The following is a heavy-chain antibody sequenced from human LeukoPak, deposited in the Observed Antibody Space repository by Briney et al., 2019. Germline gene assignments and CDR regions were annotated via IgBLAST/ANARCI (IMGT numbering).Heavy chain of an antibody. D-gene: IGHD5-12*01. CDR1: GFTFSSYA. CDR3: TPDWYYSGYDGDFV. J-gene: IGHJ4*02. Sequence: GGSLRLSCAASGFTFSSYAMSWVRQAPGKGLEWVSAISGSGGSTYYADSVKGRFTISRDNSKNTLYLQMNSLKTEDTAVYYCTPDWYYSGYDGDFVWGQGTLVTVSS. V-gene: IGHV3-23*01. CDR2: ISGSGGST.